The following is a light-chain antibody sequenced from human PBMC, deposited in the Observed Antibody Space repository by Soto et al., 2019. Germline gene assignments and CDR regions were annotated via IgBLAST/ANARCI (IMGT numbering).Light chain of an antibody. CDR3: QHYNSYSEA. CDR2: KAS. Sequence: DMKMTQSPSTLTGSVGDRVTITCRASQTISSWLAWYQQKPGKAPKLLIYKASTLKSGVPSRFSGSGSGTEFTLTISSLQPDDFATYYCQHYNSYSEAFGQGTKVDI. CDR1: QTISSW. V-gene: IGKV1-5*03. J-gene: IGKJ1*01.